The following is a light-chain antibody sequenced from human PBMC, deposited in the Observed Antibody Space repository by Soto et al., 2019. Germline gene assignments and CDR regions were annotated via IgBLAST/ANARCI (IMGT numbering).Light chain of an antibody. CDR2: DVS. V-gene: IGLV2-14*01. CDR1: SSDVGGYNY. CDR3: SSYTSSSLYV. J-gene: IGLJ1*01. Sequence: QSALTQPASVSGSPGQSITISCTGTSSDVGGYNYVSWYQQLPGKAPKLMIYDVSDRPSGVSNRFSGSKSGNTASLTISGLQAEDEAVYYCSSYTSSSLYVFGTGTKLTVL.